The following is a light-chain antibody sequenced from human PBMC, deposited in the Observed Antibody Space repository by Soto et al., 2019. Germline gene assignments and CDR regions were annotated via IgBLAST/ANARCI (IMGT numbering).Light chain of an antibody. CDR3: SSSTTFTTLV. Sequence: QSVLTQPASVSGSPGQSITISCTGTSNDVGSYDFVSWYQQQPGKALKRLIYEVSNRPSGVSHRFSGSKSYNTASLTISGLHSEDEADYYCSSSTTFTTLVFGTGTKVT. CDR2: EVS. CDR1: SNDVGSYDF. J-gene: IGLJ1*01. V-gene: IGLV2-14*01.